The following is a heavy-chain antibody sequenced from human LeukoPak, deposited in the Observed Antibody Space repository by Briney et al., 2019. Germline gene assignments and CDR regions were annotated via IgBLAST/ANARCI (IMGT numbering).Heavy chain of an antibody. Sequence: GRSLRLSCAASGFTFSSYAMHWVRQAPGKGLEWVAVISYDGSNKYYADSVKGRFTISRDNSKNTLYLQMNSLRAEDTAVYYCAREEVTAISPISFDYWGQGTLVTVPS. D-gene: IGHD2-21*02. CDR3: AREEVTAISPISFDY. CDR2: ISYDGSNK. V-gene: IGHV3-30-3*01. J-gene: IGHJ4*02. CDR1: GFTFSSYA.